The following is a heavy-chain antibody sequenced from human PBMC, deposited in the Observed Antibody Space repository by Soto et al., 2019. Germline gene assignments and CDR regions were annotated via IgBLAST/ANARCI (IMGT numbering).Heavy chain of an antibody. CDR3: AAAWWEMATKYRDY. CDR1: GFTFTSSA. D-gene: IGHD1-26*01. Sequence: QMQLVQSGPEVKKPGTSVKVSCKASGFTFTSSAVQWVRQARGQRLEWIGWIVVGSGNTNYAQKFQEGVPSTGDTSTSTAYMELSSLRSEDTAVYYCAAAWWEMATKYRDYWGQGTLVTVSS. V-gene: IGHV1-58*01. J-gene: IGHJ4*02. CDR2: IVVGSGNT.